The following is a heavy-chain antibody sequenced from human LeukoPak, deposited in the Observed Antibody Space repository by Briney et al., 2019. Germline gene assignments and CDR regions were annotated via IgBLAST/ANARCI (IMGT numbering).Heavy chain of an antibody. CDR3: ARDIDTGYVGDAFDV. D-gene: IGHD5-12*01. CDR2: ISSLGTSI. J-gene: IGHJ3*01. CDR1: GFIFSNYE. V-gene: IGHV3-48*03. Sequence: GGSLRLSCVASGFIFSNYEMDWVRQAPGKGLEWVSYISSLGTSIYYADSVKGRFTISKDNAKNSLYLQMNSLRAEDTAVYHCARDIDTGYVGDAFDVWGQGTKVIVSS.